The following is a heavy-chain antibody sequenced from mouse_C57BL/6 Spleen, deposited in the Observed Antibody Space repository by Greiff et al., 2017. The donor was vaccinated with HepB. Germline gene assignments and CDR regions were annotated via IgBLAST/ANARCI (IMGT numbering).Heavy chain of an antibody. V-gene: IGHV3-1*01. CDR1: GYSITSGYD. Sequence: DVQLVESGPGMVKPSQSLSLTCTVTGYSITSGYDWHWIRHFPGNKLEWMGYISYSGSTNYNPSLKSRISITHDTSKNHFFLKLNSVTTEDTATYYCARGRYYFDYWGQGTTLTVSS. CDR3: ARGRYYFDY. D-gene: IGHD1-1*01. CDR2: ISYSGST. J-gene: IGHJ2*01.